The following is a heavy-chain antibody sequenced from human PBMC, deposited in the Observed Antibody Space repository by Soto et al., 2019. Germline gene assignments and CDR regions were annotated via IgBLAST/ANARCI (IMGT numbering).Heavy chain of an antibody. V-gene: IGHV1-69*06. CDR2: IIPIVGTP. D-gene: IGHD4-17*01. J-gene: IGHJ6*02. CDR1: GGTFSGNP. CDR3: ARDLSAVKRLESFKYYRMDV. Sequence: QVQLMQSGAEVRKPGSSVTVSCKASGGTFSGNPISWVRQAPGQGLEWMGGIIPIVGTPHYARRFLDRVTLTADRSTHTAFMELTSLTSEDTATYYCARDLSAVKRLESFKYYRMDVWGQGTTVTVS.